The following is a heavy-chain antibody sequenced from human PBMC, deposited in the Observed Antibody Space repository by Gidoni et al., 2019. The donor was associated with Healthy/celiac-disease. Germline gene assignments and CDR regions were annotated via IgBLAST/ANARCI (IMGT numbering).Heavy chain of an antibody. CDR1: GYTFTSYY. CDR3: AAGGSYYGLDY. Sequence: QVQLVQSGAEVKKHGASVKVSCKASGYTFTSYYMHRVRQAPGQGLEWIGIINPSGGSTSYAQKFQGRVTLPRDTSTSTVYMELSSLRSEDTAVYYCAAGGSYYGLDYWGQGTLVTVSS. V-gene: IGHV1-46*01. CDR2: INPSGGST. J-gene: IGHJ4*02. D-gene: IGHD1-26*01.